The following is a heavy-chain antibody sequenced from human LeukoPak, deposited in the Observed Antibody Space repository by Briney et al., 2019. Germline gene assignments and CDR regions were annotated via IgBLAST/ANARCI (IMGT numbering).Heavy chain of an antibody. CDR3: ARLNDFWSGYYSGFDY. CDR1: GGSISSNSYY. J-gene: IGHJ4*02. D-gene: IGHD3-3*01. CDR2: IYYSGST. V-gene: IGHV4-39*01. Sequence: SETLSLTCTVSGGSISSNSYYWGWIRQPPGKGLEWIGSIYYSGSTYYNPSPKSRVTISVDTSKNQFSLKLSSVTAADTAVYYCARLNDFWSGYYSGFDYWGRGTLVTVSS.